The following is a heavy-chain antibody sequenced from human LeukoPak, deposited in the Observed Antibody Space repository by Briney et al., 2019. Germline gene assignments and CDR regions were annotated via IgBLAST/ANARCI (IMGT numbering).Heavy chain of an antibody. Sequence: ASVKVSCTASGYTFTGYYMHWVRQAPGQGLEWMGRINPNSGGTNYAQKFQGRVTMTRDTSASTAYMELSSLRSEDTAVYYCARRAQEMATIMDVWGQGTTVTVSS. CDR2: INPNSGGT. CDR3: ARRAQEMATIMDV. J-gene: IGHJ6*02. V-gene: IGHV1-2*06. D-gene: IGHD5-24*01. CDR1: GYTFTGYY.